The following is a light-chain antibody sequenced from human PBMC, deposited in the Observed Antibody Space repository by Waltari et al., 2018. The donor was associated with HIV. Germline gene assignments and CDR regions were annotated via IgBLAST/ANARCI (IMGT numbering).Light chain of an antibody. CDR3: CSYAGNYAWV. CDR2: DVT. V-gene: IGLV2-11*01. J-gene: IGLJ3*02. Sequence: QSALTQPRSVSGSPGQSVTISCTGTSSDVGAYKFVSWYQQHPGKAPKLLTYDVTTRPSGVPDRFSGSKSGNSASLIISGLQAGDEAHYFCCSYAGNYAWVFGGGTKLTVL. CDR1: SSDVGAYKF.